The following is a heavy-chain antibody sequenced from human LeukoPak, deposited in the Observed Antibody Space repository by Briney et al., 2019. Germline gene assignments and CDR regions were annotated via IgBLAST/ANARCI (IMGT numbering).Heavy chain of an antibody. CDR1: GGSISSYY. Sequence: SETLSLTCTVSGGSISSYYWSWIRQPPGKGLEWIGYIYYSGSTNYNPSLQIRLTITVETSKNHFSLKLSSVTAADTPVYYCASGSGGVSDAFVIWGRGTMVSVPS. CDR3: ASGSGGVSDAFVI. J-gene: IGHJ3*02. CDR2: IYYSGST. D-gene: IGHD2-15*01. V-gene: IGHV4-59*01.